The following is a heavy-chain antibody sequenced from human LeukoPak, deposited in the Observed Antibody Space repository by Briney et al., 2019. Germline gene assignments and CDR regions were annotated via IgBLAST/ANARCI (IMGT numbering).Heavy chain of an antibody. CDR3: ARDPTRFDFWSGYYAPVHPPKAKNPSDY. Sequence: PGGSLRLSCAASGFTFSSYAMSWVRQAPGKGLEWVAVISYDGSNKYYADSVKGRFTISRDNSKNTLYLQMNSLRAEDTAVYYCARDPTRFDFWSGYYAPVHPPKAKNPSDYWGQGTLVTVSS. J-gene: IGHJ4*02. V-gene: IGHV3-30-3*01. CDR2: ISYDGSNK. CDR1: GFTFSSYA. D-gene: IGHD3-3*01.